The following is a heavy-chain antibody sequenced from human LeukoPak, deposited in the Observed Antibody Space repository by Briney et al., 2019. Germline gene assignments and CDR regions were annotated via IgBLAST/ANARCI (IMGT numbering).Heavy chain of an antibody. V-gene: IGHV6-1*01. CDR1: GDSVSSNSAA. Sequence: SQTLSLTCAISGDSVSSNSAAWNWIRQSPSRGLEWLGRTYYRSKWYNDYAVSVKSRISINPDTSKNQFFLKLNSVTPEDTAVYYCARTVYSHYGSGSYYSSPDYWGQGTLVTVSS. D-gene: IGHD3-10*01. CDR3: ARTVYSHYGSGSYYSSPDY. CDR2: TYYRSKWYN. J-gene: IGHJ4*02.